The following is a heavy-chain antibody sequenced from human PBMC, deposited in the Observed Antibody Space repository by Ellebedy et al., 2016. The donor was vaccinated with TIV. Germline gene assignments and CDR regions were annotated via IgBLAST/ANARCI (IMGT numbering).Heavy chain of an antibody. J-gene: IGHJ4*02. CDR3: ARLSGITLFGVLLPEAVDS. D-gene: IGHD3-3*01. CDR1: GGSMSNYY. CDR2: IHYSGST. V-gene: IGHV4-59*01. Sequence: SETLSLTCTVSGGSMSNYYWGWIRQPPGKGLEWIGYIHYSGSTNYDPSLKSRVTISIDRSKNQFSLKLSYVTAADTAVFYCARLSGITLFGVLLPEAVDSWGQGTLVIVSS.